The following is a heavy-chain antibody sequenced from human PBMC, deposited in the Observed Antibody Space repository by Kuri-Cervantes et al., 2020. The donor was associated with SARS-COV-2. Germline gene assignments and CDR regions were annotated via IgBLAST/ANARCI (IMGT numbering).Heavy chain of an antibody. CDR3: ARGGWQTYSSKTYNWFDP. V-gene: IGHV1-18*04. D-gene: IGHD4-11*01. J-gene: IGHJ5*02. CDR1: GYSFTYRR. Sequence: ASVKVSCKASGYSFTYRRLHWVRQAPGQGLEWMGWISAYNGNTNYAQKLQGRVTMTTDTSTSTAYMELRSLRSDDTAVYYSARGGWQTYSSKTYNWFDPWGQGTLVTVSS. CDR2: ISAYNGNT.